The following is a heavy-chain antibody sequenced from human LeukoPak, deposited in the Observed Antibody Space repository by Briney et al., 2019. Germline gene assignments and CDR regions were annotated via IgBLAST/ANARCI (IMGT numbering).Heavy chain of an antibody. V-gene: IGHV3-23*01. CDR2: IGGSGTRT. Sequence: GGSLRLSCAASGFTFGSYLMNWVRQAPGKGLEWVSAIGGSGTRTYYADSVKGRFTISRDNSKNTLHLQMNSLRAEDTAVYFCAKDSDSVLVTAIFDSWGQGSLVTVSS. J-gene: IGHJ4*02. CDR3: AKDSDSVLVTAIFDS. D-gene: IGHD2-21*02. CDR1: GFTFGSYL.